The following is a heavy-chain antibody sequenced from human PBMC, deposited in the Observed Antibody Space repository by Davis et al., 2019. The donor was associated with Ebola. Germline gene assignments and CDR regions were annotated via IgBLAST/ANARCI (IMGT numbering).Heavy chain of an antibody. CDR1: GFTFSDYY. J-gene: IGHJ6*02. CDR3: ARALTTVTTVHSPYYYYYGMDV. D-gene: IGHD4-11*01. CDR2: IYYSGST. V-gene: IGHV4-59*01. Sequence: ESLKISCAASGFTFSDYYMSWIRQPPGKGLEWIGYIYYSGSTNYNPSLKSRVTISVDTSKNQFSLKLSSVTAADTAVYYCARALTTVTTVHSPYYYYYGMDVWGQGTTVTVSS.